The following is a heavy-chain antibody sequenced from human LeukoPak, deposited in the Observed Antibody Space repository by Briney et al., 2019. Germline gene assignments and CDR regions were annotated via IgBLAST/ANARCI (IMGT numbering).Heavy chain of an antibody. CDR1: GASMTNYY. D-gene: IGHD2-15*01. CDR3: VRGYCSGATCYHFDY. J-gene: IGHJ4*02. V-gene: IGHV4-59*01. Sequence: PSETLSLTCTVSGASMTNYYWNWIRQPPGKGLEWIGYFYYSGSDNYNPSLKSRITISVDTSKNQFSLKLSSVTAADTAVYYCVRGYCSGATCYHFDYWGQGTLVTVSS. CDR2: FYYSGSD.